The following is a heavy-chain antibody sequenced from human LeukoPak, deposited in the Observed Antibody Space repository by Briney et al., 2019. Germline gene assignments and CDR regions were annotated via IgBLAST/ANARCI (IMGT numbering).Heavy chain of an antibody. Sequence: PSETLSLTCTVSGGSISSSSYYGGWIRQPPGKGLEWIGSIYYSGSTYYNPSLKSRVTISVDTSKNQFSLKLSSVTAADTAVYYCARLHASGWTYYFDYWGQGTLVTVSS. D-gene: IGHD6-19*01. CDR3: ARLHASGWTYYFDY. J-gene: IGHJ4*02. CDR1: GGSISSSSYY. CDR2: IYYSGST. V-gene: IGHV4-39*01.